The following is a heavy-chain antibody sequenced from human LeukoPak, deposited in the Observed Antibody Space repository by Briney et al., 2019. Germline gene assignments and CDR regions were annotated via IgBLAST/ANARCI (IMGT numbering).Heavy chain of an antibody. CDR2: GHYSGST. V-gene: IGHV4-59*08. D-gene: IGHD3-16*02. J-gene: IGHJ4*02. CDR3: ARQGGDYDYVWGSYRLYYFDY. CDR1: GGSMSSYY. Sequence: SETLSLTCAVSGGSMSSYYWSWIRQPPGKGLEWIGYGHYSGSTNYNPSLKSRVTISVDTSKNQFSLKLSSVTAADTAVYYCARQGGDYDYVWGSYRLYYFDYWGQGTLVTVSS.